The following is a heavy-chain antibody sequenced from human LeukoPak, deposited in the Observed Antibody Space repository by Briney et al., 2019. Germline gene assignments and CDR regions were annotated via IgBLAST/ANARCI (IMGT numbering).Heavy chain of an antibody. D-gene: IGHD3-10*01. CDR3: ARFMIREVTADNWFDP. V-gene: IGHV3-11*01. Sequence: GRSLRLSCAASGLTFSGFYMTWIRQAPGKGLEWVSYISSSGSIIYYTASVKGRFTIARDNAKNSLSLQMNSRRAEDTAVYYCARFMIREVTADNWFDPWGQGTLVTVSS. CDR1: GLTFSGFY. J-gene: IGHJ5*02. CDR2: ISSSGSII.